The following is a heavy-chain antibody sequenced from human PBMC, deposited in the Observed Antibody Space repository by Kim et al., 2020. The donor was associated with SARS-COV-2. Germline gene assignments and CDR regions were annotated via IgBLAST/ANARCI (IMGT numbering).Heavy chain of an antibody. CDR3: ARGGIAAAGTTYYYYYGMDV. D-gene: IGHD6-13*01. V-gene: IGHV3-11*06. J-gene: IGHJ6*02. Sequence: RFTISRDNAKNSLYLQMNSLRAEDTAVYYCARGGIAAAGTTYYYYYGMDVWGQGTTVTVSS.